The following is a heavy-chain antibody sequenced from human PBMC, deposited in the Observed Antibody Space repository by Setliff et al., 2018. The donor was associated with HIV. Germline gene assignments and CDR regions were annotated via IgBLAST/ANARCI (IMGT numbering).Heavy chain of an antibody. CDR3: ARDWGGFGDLLYYFDY. J-gene: IGHJ4*02. Sequence: GSLRLSCAVSGIIFSDYTMHWVRQAPGKGLEWVAVITSDGSNEYYADSVKGRFTISRDNSKNTLSMQMNRLRAEDTALYYCARDWGGFGDLLYYFDYWGQGTLVTVSS. V-gene: IGHV3-30*04. CDR1: GIIFSDYT. CDR2: ITSDGSNE. D-gene: IGHD3-10*01.